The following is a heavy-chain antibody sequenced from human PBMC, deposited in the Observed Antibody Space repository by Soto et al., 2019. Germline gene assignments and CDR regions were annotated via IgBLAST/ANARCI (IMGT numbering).Heavy chain of an antibody. CDR1: GFTFNNYE. V-gene: IGHV3-23*01. J-gene: IGHJ6*02. CDR3: AKGPISPYGMDV. D-gene: IGHD3-3*01. CDR2: INSSGARK. Sequence: PGGSLRLSCAASGFTFNNYEMHWVRQAPGKGLEWVSSINSSGARKYFADSVKGRFTISRDNSKNTLYLQMNSLGAEDTAVYYCAKGPISPYGMDVWGQGTTVTVSS.